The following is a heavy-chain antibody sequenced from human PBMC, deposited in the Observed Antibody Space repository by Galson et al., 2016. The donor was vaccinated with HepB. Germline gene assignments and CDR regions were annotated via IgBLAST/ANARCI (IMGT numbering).Heavy chain of an antibody. CDR1: GFTFSAYP. V-gene: IGHV3-48*02. J-gene: IGHJ4*02. CDR3: ARDINWGLDY. CDR2: INHDSSAM. D-gene: IGHD7-27*01. Sequence: SLRLSCAASGFTFSAYPMNWVRQAPGKGLEWVSHINHDSSAMNYALSMKDRFTISRDNAKNSLFLQMDSLSDEDTAVYYCARDINWGLDYWGQAILVTVSS.